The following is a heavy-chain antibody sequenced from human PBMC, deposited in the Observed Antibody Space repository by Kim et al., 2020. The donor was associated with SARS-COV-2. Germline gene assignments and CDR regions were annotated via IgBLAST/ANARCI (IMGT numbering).Heavy chain of an antibody. V-gene: IGHV3-30*01. CDR3: GRTFSESYYYGMDV. Sequence: VDAVKGRFTNTRDNSKSTLYLQKNSLRAEDTAVYYCGRTFSESYYYGMDVWGQGTTVTVSS. D-gene: IGHD6-19*01. J-gene: IGHJ6*02.